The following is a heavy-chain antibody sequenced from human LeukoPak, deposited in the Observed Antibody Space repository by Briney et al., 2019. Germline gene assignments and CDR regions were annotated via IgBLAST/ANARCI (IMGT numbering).Heavy chain of an antibody. J-gene: IGHJ4*02. CDR1: GFSLGTSGMC. CDR3: ARTKYYYDSSGYYFDY. Sequence: SGPALVKPTQTLTLTCTFSGFSLGTSGMCVSWIRQPPGKALEWLARIDWDDDKYYSTSLKTRLTISKDTSKNQVVLTMTNMDPVDTAAYYCARTKYYYDSSGYYFDYWGQGTLVTVSS. CDR2: IDWDDDK. D-gene: IGHD3-22*01. V-gene: IGHV2-70*11.